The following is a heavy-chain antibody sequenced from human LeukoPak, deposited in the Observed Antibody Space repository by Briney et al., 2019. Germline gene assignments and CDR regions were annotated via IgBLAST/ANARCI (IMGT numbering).Heavy chain of an antibody. CDR2: ISWNSGSI. D-gene: IGHD3-9*01. CDR1: GFTFDDYA. Sequence: GGSLRLSCAASGFTFDDYAMHWVRQAPGKGLEWVSGISWNSGSIGYADSVKGRFTISRDNAKNSLYLQMNSLRAEDTAVYYCASLYYDILTGYYSDYWGQGTLVTVSS. J-gene: IGHJ4*02. CDR3: ASLYYDILTGYYSDY. V-gene: IGHV3-9*01.